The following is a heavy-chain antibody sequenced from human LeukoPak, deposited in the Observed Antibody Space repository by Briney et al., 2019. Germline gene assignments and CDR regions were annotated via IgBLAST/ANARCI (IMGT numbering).Heavy chain of an antibody. CDR1: GFTFSSYR. D-gene: IGHD3-10*02. V-gene: IGHV3-21*01. CDR3: AELGITMIGGV. J-gene: IGHJ6*04. CDR2: ISSSYNSI. Sequence: GGSLRLSCAASGFTFSSYRMNWVRQAPGKGLEWVSSISSSYNSIYYADSVKGRFTISRDNAKNSLYLQMNSLRAEDTAVYYCAELGITMIGGVWGKGTTVTISS.